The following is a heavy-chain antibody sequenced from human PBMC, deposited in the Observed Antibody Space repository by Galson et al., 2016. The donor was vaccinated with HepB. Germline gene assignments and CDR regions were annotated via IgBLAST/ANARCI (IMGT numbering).Heavy chain of an antibody. J-gene: IGHJ4*02. CDR3: ATAVRGSPFDY. D-gene: IGHD3-10*01. CDR1: GFTFSSYW. Sequence: SLRLSCAASGFTFSSYWMTWVRQAPGKGLERVANIKQDGSEEYYVDSVKGRFTISRDNADNSLYLQMNSLRPEDTAVYYCATAVRGSPFDYWGQGTLVTVSS. CDR2: IKQDGSEE. V-gene: IGHV3-7*02.